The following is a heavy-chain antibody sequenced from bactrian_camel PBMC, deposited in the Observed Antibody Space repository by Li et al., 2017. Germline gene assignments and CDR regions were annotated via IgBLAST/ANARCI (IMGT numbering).Heavy chain of an antibody. D-gene: IGHD1*01. CDR2: ILRDGRT. CDR1: GHTDSIDTLTT. J-gene: IGHJ6*01. CDR3: ARDPVWWDANGEYGGVCPGPNS. Sequence: QVQLVEAGGDSVQAGGTLRLSCVASGHTDSIDTLTTMGWLRQAPGLECEMVSTILRDGRTFYAASVKGRFTISRVNAKNAVYLQVDSLKPEDTAMYYCARDPVWWDANGEYGGVCPGPNSWGPGTQVTVS. V-gene: IGHV3S53*01.